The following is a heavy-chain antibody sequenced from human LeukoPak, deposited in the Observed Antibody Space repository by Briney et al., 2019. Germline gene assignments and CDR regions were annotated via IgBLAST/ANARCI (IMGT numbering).Heavy chain of an antibody. CDR2: ISGSGGST. V-gene: IGHV3-23*01. CDR1: GFTFSSYA. CDR3: AKSGPIFGVVGVGGLNDAFDI. D-gene: IGHD3-3*01. J-gene: IGHJ3*02. Sequence: PGGSLRLSCAASGFTFSSYAMSWVRQAPGKGLEWVSAISGSGGSTYYADSVKGRFTISRDNSKNTLYLQMNSLRAEDTAVYYCAKSGPIFGVVGVGGLNDAFDIWGQGTMVTVSS.